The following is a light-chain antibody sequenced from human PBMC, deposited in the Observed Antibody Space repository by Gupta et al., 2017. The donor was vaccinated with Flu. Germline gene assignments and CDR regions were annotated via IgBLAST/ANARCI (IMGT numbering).Light chain of an antibody. J-gene: IGKJ1*01. CDR2: ATS. CDR1: ATIYKY. CDR3: QQGYSIPRT. V-gene: IGKV1-39*01. Sequence: DIQMTQSPSSLSASVGDTVTIACRASATIYKYLNWYQQKPGKAPKLLIYATSTLHIGVPARLSGSGSVTDFTLTITKLQPEDFATYYCQQGYSIPRTSGQGTKVEIK.